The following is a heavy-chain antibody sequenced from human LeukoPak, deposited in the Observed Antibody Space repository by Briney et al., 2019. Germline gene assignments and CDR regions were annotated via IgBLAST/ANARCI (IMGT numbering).Heavy chain of an antibody. Sequence: GGSLRLSCAASGFTFSGYSINWVRQAPGKGLEWVSAISGSGGSTYYADSVKGRFTISRDNSKNTLYLQMNSLRAEDTAVYYCAKEAMEVRVPSHFDYWGQGTLVTVSS. CDR1: GFTFSGYS. CDR3: AKEAMEVRVPSHFDY. V-gene: IGHV3-23*01. J-gene: IGHJ4*02. D-gene: IGHD5-18*01. CDR2: ISGSGGST.